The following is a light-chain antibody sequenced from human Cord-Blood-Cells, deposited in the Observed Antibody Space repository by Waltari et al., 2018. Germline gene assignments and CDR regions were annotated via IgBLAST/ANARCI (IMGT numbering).Light chain of an antibody. J-gene: IGLJ3*02. Sequence: QSALTQPASVSGSPGQSITISCTGTSSDVGGYNYVPWYQPHPGKAPKLMIYDVSNLPSGVSNRFSGSKSGNTASLTISGLQAEDEADYYCSSYTSSSTWVFGGGTKLTVL. CDR2: DVS. CDR1: SSDVGGYNY. V-gene: IGLV2-14*01. CDR3: SSYTSSSTWV.